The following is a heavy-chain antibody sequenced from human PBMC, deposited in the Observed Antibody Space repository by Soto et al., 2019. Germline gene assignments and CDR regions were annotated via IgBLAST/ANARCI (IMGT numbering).Heavy chain of an antibody. CDR1: GFTFSNYG. V-gene: IGHV3-33*01. CDR3: ARDRGSDDPIDY. Sequence: QVQLVESGGGVVQPERSLRLSCAASGFTFSNYGMHWVRQAPGKGLEWVAVVWHDGKTKYYADSVEGRFTISRDNSRNTLFLQMNSLRAVDTAVYHCARDRGSDDPIDYWGQGTLVTVSS. J-gene: IGHJ4*02. D-gene: IGHD3-10*01. CDR2: VWHDGKTK.